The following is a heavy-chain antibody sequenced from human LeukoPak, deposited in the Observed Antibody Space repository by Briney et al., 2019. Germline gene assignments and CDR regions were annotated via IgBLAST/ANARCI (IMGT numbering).Heavy chain of an antibody. V-gene: IGHV3-30*03. CDR2: ISYDGSNK. J-gene: IGHJ6*02. CDR1: GFTFSSYG. Sequence: PGRSLRLSCAASGFTFSSYGMHWVRQAPGKGLEWVAVISYDGSNKYYADSVKGRFTISRDNARTSLYLQMNSLRAEDTAVYYCARDKAQDSVYYGMDVWGQGTTVTVSS. D-gene: IGHD6-6*01. CDR3: ARDKAQDSVYYGMDV.